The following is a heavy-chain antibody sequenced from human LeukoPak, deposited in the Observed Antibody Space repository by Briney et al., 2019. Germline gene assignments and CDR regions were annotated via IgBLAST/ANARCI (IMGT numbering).Heavy chain of an antibody. J-gene: IGHJ5*02. CDR1: GDSISSGRYY. CDR2: IYASGKT. Sequence: PSETLSLTCTVSGDSISSGRYYWSWVRQPAGKELEWIGRIYASGKTDYNPYTPSLKSRVAMSLDTSKNQVSLYLTSVTAADTAMYFCARRVKAAAGLGWFDPWGQGTLVTVSS. CDR3: ARRVKAAAGLGWFDP. V-gene: IGHV4-61*02. D-gene: IGHD6-13*01.